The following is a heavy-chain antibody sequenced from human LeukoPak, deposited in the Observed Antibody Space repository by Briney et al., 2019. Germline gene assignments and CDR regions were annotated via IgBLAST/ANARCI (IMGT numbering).Heavy chain of an antibody. D-gene: IGHD4-17*01. J-gene: IGHJ4*02. CDR2: IIPIFGTA. CDR1: GGTFSSYA. CDR3: ARGGWAVTTWFDY. V-gene: IGHV1-69*13. Sequence: GASVKVSCKASGGTFSSYAISWVRQAPGQGLEWMGGIIPIFGTANYAQKFQGRVTITADESTSTAYMELSSLRSEDTAVYYCARGGWAVTTWFDYWGQGTLVTVSS.